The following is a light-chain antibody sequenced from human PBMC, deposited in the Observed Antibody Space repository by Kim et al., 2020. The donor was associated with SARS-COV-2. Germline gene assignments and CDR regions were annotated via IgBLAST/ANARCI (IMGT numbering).Light chain of an antibody. CDR2: GAS. CDR1: QSVSSN. Sequence: SPGERATLSCRTSQSVSSNLAWYQQRPGQAPRLLIYGASTRATGIPARFSGSESGTEVTLTISSLQSEDFAVYYCQQYNDWPPLTFGGGTKVDIK. CDR3: QQYNDWPPLT. J-gene: IGKJ4*01. V-gene: IGKV3-15*01.